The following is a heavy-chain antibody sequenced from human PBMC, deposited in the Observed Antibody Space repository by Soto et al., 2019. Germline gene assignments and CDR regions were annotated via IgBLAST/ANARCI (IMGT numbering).Heavy chain of an antibody. D-gene: IGHD2-15*01. V-gene: IGHV4-30-2*01. CDR3: ARGLEVIAATPQWDH. Sequence: QLQLQESGSGLVKPSQTLSLTCAVSGGSISSGGYSWNWIRQPPGKGLEWIGYIYHTGSTYNSPSLKSRVNISVDRSKNQFSLKLSSVTAADTAVYYCARGLEVIAATPQWDHWGKGTLVTVSS. J-gene: IGHJ4*02. CDR2: IYHTGST. CDR1: GGSISSGGYS.